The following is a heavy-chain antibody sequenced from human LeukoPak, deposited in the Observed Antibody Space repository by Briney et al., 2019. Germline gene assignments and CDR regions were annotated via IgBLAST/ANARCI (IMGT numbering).Heavy chain of an antibody. CDR1: GFTVSTNY. D-gene: IGHD3-10*01. Sequence: PGGSLRLSCAASGFTVSTNYMSWVRQAPGKGLECVSVVYSGGNTYYADSVKGRFTISRDNSENTLYLQMNNLRAEDTAVYYWARGGSGNYYSPVYYFDYWGQGTLVTVSS. J-gene: IGHJ4*02. V-gene: IGHV3-53*01. CDR2: VYSGGNT. CDR3: ARGGSGNYYSPVYYFDY.